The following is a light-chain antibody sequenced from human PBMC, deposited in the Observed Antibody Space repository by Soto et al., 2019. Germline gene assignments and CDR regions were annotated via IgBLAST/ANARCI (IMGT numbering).Light chain of an antibody. Sequence: QSVLTQPASVSGSPGQSITISCTGTSSDVGDYNYVSWYQQHPGKAPKLIIYEVSNRPSGVSNRFSGSKSGNTASLTISGLQAEDEADYYCSSYTSTSTLAFGTGTKLTV. CDR1: SSDVGDYNY. CDR3: SSYTSTSTLA. J-gene: IGLJ1*01. CDR2: EVS. V-gene: IGLV2-14*01.